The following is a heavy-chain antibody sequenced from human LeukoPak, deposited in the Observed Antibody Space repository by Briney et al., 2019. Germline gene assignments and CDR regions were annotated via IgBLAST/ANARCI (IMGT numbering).Heavy chain of an antibody. CDR2: IYYSGST. CDR1: GGSINSYY. Sequence: SETLSLTCTVSGGSINSYYWSWIRQPPGEGLEWIGYIYYSGSTNYNPSLKSRVTISVDTSKNQFSLKLSSGTAADTAVYYCARVSPLLWFGELLYWYFDLWGRGTLVTVSS. J-gene: IGHJ2*01. CDR3: ARVSPLLWFGELLYWYFDL. V-gene: IGHV4-59*12. D-gene: IGHD3-10*01.